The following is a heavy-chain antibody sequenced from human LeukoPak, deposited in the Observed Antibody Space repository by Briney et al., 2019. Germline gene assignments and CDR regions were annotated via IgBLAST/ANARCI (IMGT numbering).Heavy chain of an antibody. J-gene: IGHJ4*02. V-gene: IGHV1-46*01. D-gene: IGHD2-15*01. Sequence: ASVKVSCKASGYTFTSYYIHWVRQAPGQGLEWMGIINPSGGSTSYAQKFQGRVTMTRDTSMSTVYMEPSSLRSEDTAVYYCARDPHGRYYFDYWGQGTLVTVSS. CDR2: INPSGGST. CDR1: GYTFTSYY. CDR3: ARDPHGRYYFDY.